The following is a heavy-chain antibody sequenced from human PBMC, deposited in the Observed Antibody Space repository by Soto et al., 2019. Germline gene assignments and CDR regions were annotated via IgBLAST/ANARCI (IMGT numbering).Heavy chain of an antibody. Sequence: SETLSLTCAVYGGSFSGYYWSWIRQPPGKGLEWIGEINHSGSTNYNPSLKSRVTISVDTSKNQFSLKLSSVTAEDTALYYGASEYGSGCPVYWGQGTLVTVSS. D-gene: IGHD3-10*01. J-gene: IGHJ4*02. CDR2: INHSGST. CDR3: ASEYGSGCPVY. V-gene: IGHV4-34*01. CDR1: GGSFSGYY.